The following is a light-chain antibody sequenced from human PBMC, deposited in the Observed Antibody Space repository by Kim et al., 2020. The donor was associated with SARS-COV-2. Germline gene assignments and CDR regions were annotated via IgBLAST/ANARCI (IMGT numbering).Light chain of an antibody. Sequence: GQRVTSSCSGSSCNIGSNKLDWYQQRPRTAPNLLIYDDDQQPSGVPDRFSGSKSGSSASLAISGLQSEDEADYCCGAWDDSLNGPVFGGGTQLTVL. J-gene: IGLJ3*02. V-gene: IGLV1-44*01. CDR2: DDD. CDR3: GAWDDSLNGPV. CDR1: SCNIGSNK.